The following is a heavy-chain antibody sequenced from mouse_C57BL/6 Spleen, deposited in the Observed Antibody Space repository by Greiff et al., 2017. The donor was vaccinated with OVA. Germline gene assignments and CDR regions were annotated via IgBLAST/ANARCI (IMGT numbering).Heavy chain of an antibody. CDR1: GFTFSSYA. CDR2: ISDGGSYT. Sequence: EVQLVESGGGLVKPGGSLKLSCAASGFTFSSYAMSWVRQTPEKRLAWVATISDGGSYTYSPDNVKGRFTISRDNAKNNLYLQMSHLKSEDTAMYYCARDQNYFDYWGQGTTLTVSS. CDR3: ARDQNYFDY. J-gene: IGHJ2*01. V-gene: IGHV5-4*01.